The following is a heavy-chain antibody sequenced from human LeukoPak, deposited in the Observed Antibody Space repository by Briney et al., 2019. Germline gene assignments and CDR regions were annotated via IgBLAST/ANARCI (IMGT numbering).Heavy chain of an antibody. V-gene: IGHV1-69*13. CDR2: IIPLFETV. J-gene: IGHJ6*03. CDR1: GGTFSSHT. CDR3: ARDDPGRSSDDYYYYCYMDV. D-gene: IGHD1-26*01. Sequence: GASVKVSCKASGGTFSSHTISWVRQAPGQGLEWMGGIIPLFETVQYAQKFQGRVTITADDSMTTAHMELSSLRSEDTAVYYCARDDPGRSSDDYYYYCYMDVWGKGTTVTVSS.